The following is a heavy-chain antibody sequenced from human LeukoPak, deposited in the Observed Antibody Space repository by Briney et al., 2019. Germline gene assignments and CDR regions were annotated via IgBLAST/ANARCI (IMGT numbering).Heavy chain of an antibody. D-gene: IGHD3-16*01. Sequence: KSSETLSLTCTVSGGSISSYYWSWIRQPPGKGLEWIGYIYYSGGTNYNPSLKSRVTISVDTSKNQFSLKLSSVTAADTAVYYCARDPAGPITDWGQGTLVTVSS. CDR1: GGSISSYY. CDR2: IYYSGGT. V-gene: IGHV4-59*01. J-gene: IGHJ4*02. CDR3: ARDPAGPITD.